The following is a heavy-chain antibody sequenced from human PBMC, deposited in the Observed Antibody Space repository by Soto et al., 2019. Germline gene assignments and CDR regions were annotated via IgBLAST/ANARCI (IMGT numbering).Heavy chain of an antibody. V-gene: IGHV4-61*01. CDR1: GCSVSSGSYY. Sequence: SETLSLTCTVSGCSVSSGSYYWSWIRQPPGKGLEWIGYIYYSGSTNYNPSLKSRVTISVDTSKNQFSLKLSSVTAADTAVYYCARAVLPDSSSPHYYYGMDVWGQGTTVTVS. J-gene: IGHJ6*02. CDR2: IYYSGST. CDR3: ARAVLPDSSSPHYYYGMDV. D-gene: IGHD6-6*01.